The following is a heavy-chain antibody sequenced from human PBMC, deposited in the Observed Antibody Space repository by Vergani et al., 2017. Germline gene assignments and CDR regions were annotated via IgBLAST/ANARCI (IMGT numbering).Heavy chain of an antibody. CDR2: ISYDGTQK. CDR1: GFTSSYYG. Sequence: QVHLVESGGGVVQPGRSLRLSCVVSGFTSSYYGMHWVRQAPGKGLEWVAVISYDGTQKYYADSVKGRFTISRDNSKSTLYLQMNSLRTEDTAVYYCATKSCGTPGCQIWYFREWAQGTLVTVSS. CDR3: ATKSCGTPGCQIWYFRE. V-gene: IGHV3-30*03. J-gene: IGHJ1*01. D-gene: IGHD1-1*01.